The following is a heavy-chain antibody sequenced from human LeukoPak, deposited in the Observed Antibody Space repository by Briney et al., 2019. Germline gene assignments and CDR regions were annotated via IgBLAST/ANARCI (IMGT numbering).Heavy chain of an antibody. CDR3: AKSREYSPGWYCFDN. V-gene: IGHV4-4*07. CDR2: IYTSGST. D-gene: IGHD6-19*01. J-gene: IGHJ4*02. Sequence: PSETLSLTCTVSGGSISGYYWTWIRKPAGEGLEWIGRIYTSGSTDYNPSLKSRVTMSVDTSRNQFSLRLTSVTAADTAVYYCAKSREYSPGWYCFDNWGQGTLVTVSS. CDR1: GGSISGYY.